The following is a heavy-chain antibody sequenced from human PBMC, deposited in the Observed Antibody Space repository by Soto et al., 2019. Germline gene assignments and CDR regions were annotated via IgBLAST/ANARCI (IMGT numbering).Heavy chain of an antibody. J-gene: IGHJ3*02. CDR3: ARVGGGNEYTAYDI. D-gene: IGHD2-15*01. CDR1: GNTFTSYG. Sequence: QVQLVQSGAEVKKPGASVKVSCKASGNTFTSYGISWVRQAPGQGLEWMGRISAYNGNTNYAQKLQGGVTITTDTTTSTAYMELRSLTSDDTAVYYCARVGGGNEYTAYDIWGQGTMVTVSS. CDR2: ISAYNGNT. V-gene: IGHV1-18*01.